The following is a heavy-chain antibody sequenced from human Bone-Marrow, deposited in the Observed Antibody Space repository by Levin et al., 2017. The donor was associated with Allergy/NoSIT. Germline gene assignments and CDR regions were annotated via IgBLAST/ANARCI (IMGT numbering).Heavy chain of an antibody. D-gene: IGHD6-19*01. CDR2: ISSSSSYI. V-gene: IGHV3-21*01. J-gene: IGHJ4*02. CDR1: GFTFSSYS. CDR3: ARDGAVAGFDY. Sequence: SCAASGFTFSSYSMNWVRQAPGKGLEWVSSISSSSSYIYYADSVKGRFTISRDNAKNSLYLQMNSLRAEDTAVYYCARDGAVAGFDYWGQGTLVTVSS.